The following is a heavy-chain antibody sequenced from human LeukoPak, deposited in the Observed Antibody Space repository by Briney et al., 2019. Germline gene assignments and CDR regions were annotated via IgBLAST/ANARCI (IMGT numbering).Heavy chain of an antibody. CDR2: ISWDGGST. D-gene: IGHD3-9*01. V-gene: IGHV3-43D*03. CDR3: AKDITKKTYYDILTGYYPGLNYFDY. Sequence: GGSLRLSCAAPGFTFADYAMHWVRQAPGKGLEWVSLISWDGGSTYYADSVKGRFTISRDNSKNSLYLQMNSLRAEDTALYYCAKDITKKTYYDILTGYYPGLNYFDYWGQGTLVTVAS. CDR1: GFTFADYA. J-gene: IGHJ4*02.